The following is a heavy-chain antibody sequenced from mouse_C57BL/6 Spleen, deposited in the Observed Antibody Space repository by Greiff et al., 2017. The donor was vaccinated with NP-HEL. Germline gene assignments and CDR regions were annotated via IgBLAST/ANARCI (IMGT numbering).Heavy chain of an antibody. D-gene: IGHD2-4*01. V-gene: IGHV1-50*01. J-gene: IGHJ2*01. CDR2: IDPSDSYT. Sequence: QVQLQQPGAELVKPGASVKLSCKASGYTFTSYWMRWVKQRPGQGLEWIGEIDPSDSYTNYNQKFKGKATLTVDTSSSTAYMQLSSLTSEDSAVYYCAEGGYDYAFDYWGQGTTLTVSS. CDR3: AEGGYDYAFDY. CDR1: GYTFTSYW.